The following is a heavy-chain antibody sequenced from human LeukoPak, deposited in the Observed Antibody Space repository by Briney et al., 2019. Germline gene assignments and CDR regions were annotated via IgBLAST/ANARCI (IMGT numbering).Heavy chain of an antibody. Sequence: PGGSLRLSCAASGFTFSSYWMSWVRQAPGKGLEWVANIKEDGSEKKYYEDSVKGRFTISRDSTKKSLYLQMNSLRAEDTAMYYCARGGYRYEYWGQGTLVTVSS. D-gene: IGHD5-12*01. CDR3: ARGGYRYEY. J-gene: IGHJ4*02. CDR2: IKEDGSEKK. CDR1: GFTFSSYW. V-gene: IGHV3-7*04.